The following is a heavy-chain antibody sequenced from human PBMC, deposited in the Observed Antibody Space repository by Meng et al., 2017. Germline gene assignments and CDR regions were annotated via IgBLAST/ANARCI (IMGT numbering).Heavy chain of an antibody. Sequence: RVQPGAGVKKPGAPVTVSCKASGGTFSSYAISWVRQAPGQGLEWMGGIIPIFGTANYAQKFQGRVTITADKSTSTAYMELSSLRSEDTAVYYCARDGVGATEGYFDYWGQGTLVTVSS. J-gene: IGHJ4*02. CDR3: ARDGVGATEGYFDY. V-gene: IGHV1-69*06. D-gene: IGHD1-26*01. CDR1: GGTFSSYA. CDR2: IIPIFGTA.